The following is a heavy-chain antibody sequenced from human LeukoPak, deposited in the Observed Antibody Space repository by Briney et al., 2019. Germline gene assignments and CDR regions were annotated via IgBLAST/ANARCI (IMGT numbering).Heavy chain of an antibody. V-gene: IGHV3-48*04. D-gene: IGHD6-13*01. Sequence: PGGSLRLSCAASGFTFSSYSMNWVRQAPGKGQEWVSYISSSSSTIYYADSVKGRFTISRDNAKNSLYLQMNSLRAEDTAVYYCARDNGDSSSWYDYWGREPWSPSPQ. CDR3: ARDNGDSSSWYDY. CDR2: ISSSSSTI. CDR1: GFTFSSYS. J-gene: IGHJ4*02.